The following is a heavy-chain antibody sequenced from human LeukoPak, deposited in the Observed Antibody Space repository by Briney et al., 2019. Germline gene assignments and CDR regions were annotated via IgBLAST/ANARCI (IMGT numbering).Heavy chain of an antibody. CDR3: AKDPQQWLVQGFDP. J-gene: IGHJ5*02. D-gene: IGHD6-19*01. CDR2: ISGSGGST. CDR1: GFTFSSYA. V-gene: IGHV3-23*01. Sequence: GGSLRLSCGASGFTFSSYAMSWVRQAPGKGLEWVSAISGSGGSTYYADSVKGRFTISRDNSKNTLYLQMNSLRAEDTAVYYCAKDPQQWLVQGFDPWGQGTLVTVSS.